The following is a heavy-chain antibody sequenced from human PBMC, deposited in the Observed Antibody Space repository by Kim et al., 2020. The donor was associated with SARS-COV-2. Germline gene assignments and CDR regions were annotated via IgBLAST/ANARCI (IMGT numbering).Heavy chain of an antibody. V-gene: IGHV3-73*01. Sequence: AYAASVKGRFTISRDDSKHTAYLQMNSRKTEDTAVYYCTPPGYSNFAWGYWGQGTLVTVSS. J-gene: IGHJ4*02. D-gene: IGHD4-4*01. CDR3: TPPGYSNFAWGY.